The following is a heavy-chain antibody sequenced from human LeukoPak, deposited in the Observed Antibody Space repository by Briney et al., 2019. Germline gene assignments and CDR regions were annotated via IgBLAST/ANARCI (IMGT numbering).Heavy chain of an antibody. CDR1: GGSFNYYY. CDR3: ARAFHCDSPGCAPDDDYSYGIDV. Sequence: PSETLLLTCAVNGGSFNYYYWTWIRQPPGKGLEWIGDINHSGSTNYNPSLRTRVTISVDPSRNHVSLNLRSVTAADTGVYFCARAFHCDSPGCAPDDDYSYGIDVWGQGTTVTVS. V-gene: IGHV4-34*01. J-gene: IGHJ6*02. D-gene: IGHD3-22*01. CDR2: INHSGST.